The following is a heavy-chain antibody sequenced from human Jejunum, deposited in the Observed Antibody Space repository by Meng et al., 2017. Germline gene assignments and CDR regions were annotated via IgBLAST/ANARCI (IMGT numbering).Heavy chain of an antibody. V-gene: IGHV4/OR15-8*01. CDR3: ASRPVGIRTYYFDC. CDR1: GSSSTSTKW. Sequence: VHSLACGPGSVEPSVTLYLTGVVFGSSSTSTKWVSWVRQTRGKGLELIGEVFHSGTPNYNPSLMSRLTMSVDKSKNQFSLNLTSVTAADTAVYYCASRPVGIRTYYFDCWGQGTLVTVSS. D-gene: IGHD2-21*01. J-gene: IGHJ4*02. CDR2: VFHSGTP.